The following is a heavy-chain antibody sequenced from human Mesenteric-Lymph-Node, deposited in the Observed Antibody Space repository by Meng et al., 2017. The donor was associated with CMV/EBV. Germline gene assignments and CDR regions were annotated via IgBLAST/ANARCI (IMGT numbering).Heavy chain of an antibody. J-gene: IGHJ4*02. D-gene: IGHD3/OR15-3a*01. CDR3: ARGGRDVSGWTGSYFADH. V-gene: IGHV3-21*06. CDR1: GFTFSSYS. CDR2: ISSSSRYI. Sequence: GGSLRLSCAASGFTFSSYSMNWVRQAPGKGLEWVSSISSSSRYIYYADSVKGRFTISRDNAKNSLYLQMSSLRADDTAVYYCARGGRDVSGWTGSYFADHWGQGMLVTVSS.